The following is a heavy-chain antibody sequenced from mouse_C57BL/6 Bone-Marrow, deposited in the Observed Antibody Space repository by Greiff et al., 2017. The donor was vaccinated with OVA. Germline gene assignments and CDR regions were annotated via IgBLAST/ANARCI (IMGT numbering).Heavy chain of an antibody. CDR2: IWSGGST. J-gene: IGHJ3*01. CDR1: GFSLTSYG. CDR3: ASLTFAY. D-gene: IGHD4-1*01. V-gene: IGHV2-2*01. Sequence: VKLMESGPGLVQPSQSLSITCTVSGFSLTSYGVHWVRQSPGTGLEWLGVIWSGGSTDYNAAFISRLSISKDNSKSQVFFKMNSLQADDTAIYYCASLTFAYWGQGTLVTVSA.